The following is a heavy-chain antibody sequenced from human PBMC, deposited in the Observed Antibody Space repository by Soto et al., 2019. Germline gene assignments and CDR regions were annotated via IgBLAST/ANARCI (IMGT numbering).Heavy chain of an antibody. CDR1: GFSLSNARMG. CDR3: ARIPYYYDSPDAFDI. CDR2: IFSNDEK. D-gene: IGHD3-22*01. Sequence: QVTLKESGPVLVKPTETLTLTCTVSGFSLSNARMGVSWIRQPPGKALEWLAHIFSNDEKSYSTSLKSRLTISQDTSKSQVVLTMTNMDPVDTSTYYCARIPYYYDSPDAFDIWGQGTMVTVSS. J-gene: IGHJ3*02. V-gene: IGHV2-26*01.